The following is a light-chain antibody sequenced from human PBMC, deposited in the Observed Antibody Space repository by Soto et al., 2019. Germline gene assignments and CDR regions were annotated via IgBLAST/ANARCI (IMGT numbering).Light chain of an antibody. Sequence: DIVLTQSPATLSLSPGERATLSCRASQSVSSYLAWYQQKPGQAPRLLIYDASNRATGIPARFSGSGSGTDFTLTISSLEPEDFAVYYCQQRSNWPPITVGQGTRLEIK. J-gene: IGKJ5*01. CDR3: QQRSNWPPIT. V-gene: IGKV3-11*01. CDR1: QSVSSY. CDR2: DAS.